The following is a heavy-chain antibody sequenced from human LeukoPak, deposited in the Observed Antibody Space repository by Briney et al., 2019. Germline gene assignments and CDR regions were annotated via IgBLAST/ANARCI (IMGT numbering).Heavy chain of an antibody. D-gene: IGHD5-18*01. Sequence: SETLSLTCSVSGGSISSSSYYWGWIRQPPGKGLEWIGSIYYSGSTYYNPSLKSRATISVDTSKNQFSLKLSSVTAADTAVYYCARDGFVGYTYGRIDAFDIWGQGTMVTVSS. CDR2: IYYSGST. V-gene: IGHV4-39*07. J-gene: IGHJ3*02. CDR1: GGSISSSSYY. CDR3: ARDGFVGYTYGRIDAFDI.